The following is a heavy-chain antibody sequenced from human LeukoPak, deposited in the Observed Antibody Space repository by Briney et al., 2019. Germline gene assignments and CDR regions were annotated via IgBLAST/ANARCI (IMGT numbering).Heavy chain of an antibody. CDR1: GYTFTSYG. Sequence: GASVKVSCKASGYTFTSYGISWVRQAPGQGLEWMGWISAYNGNTNYAQKLQGRVTMTTDTSTSTAYMELRSLRSDDTAVYYCARDLLDIVVVSAATGIYFSPYFDYWGQGTLVTVSS. CDR2: ISAYNGNT. D-gene: IGHD2-2*03. CDR3: ARDLLDIVVVSAATGIYFSPYFDY. J-gene: IGHJ4*02. V-gene: IGHV1-18*01.